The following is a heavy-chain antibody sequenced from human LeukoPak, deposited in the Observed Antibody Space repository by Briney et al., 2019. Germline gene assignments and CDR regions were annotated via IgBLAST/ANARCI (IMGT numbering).Heavy chain of an antibody. Sequence: SETLSLTCTVSGGSISSYYWSWIRQPPGKGLEWIGETNHSGSTYYNPSLKSRVTISVDTSKNQFSLKLSSVTAADTAVYYCARPLGNDAFDIWGQGTMVTVSS. V-gene: IGHV4-59*08. CDR2: TNHSGST. D-gene: IGHD3-16*01. J-gene: IGHJ3*02. CDR1: GGSISSYY. CDR3: ARPLGNDAFDI.